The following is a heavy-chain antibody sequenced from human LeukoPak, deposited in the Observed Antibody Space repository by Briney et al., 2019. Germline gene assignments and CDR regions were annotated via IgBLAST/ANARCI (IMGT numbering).Heavy chain of an antibody. J-gene: IGHJ4*02. CDR3: AGLSGYYYSFDY. CDR2: IYSGGYT. Sequence: GGSLRLSCAASGNYWMHWVRQAPGKGLESVSVIYSGGYTYYADSVKGRFTISRDNSKNTLYLQMNSLRAEDTAVYYCAGLSGYYYSFDYWGQGTLVTVSS. D-gene: IGHD3-3*01. V-gene: IGHV3-53*01. CDR1: GNYW.